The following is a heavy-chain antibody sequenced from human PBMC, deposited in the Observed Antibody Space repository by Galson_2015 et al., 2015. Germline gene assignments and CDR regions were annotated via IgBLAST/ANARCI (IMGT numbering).Heavy chain of an antibody. V-gene: IGHV3-48*01. CDR3: ARDINIYGY. J-gene: IGHJ4*01. Sequence: SLRLSCAASGFNFNSNSMNWVRQAPGKGLEWLSYISSGSSTIYYADSVKGRFTVSRDNAKNSLYLQMSTLRAEDTAVYYCARDINIYGYW. D-gene: IGHD5-18*01. CDR2: ISSGSSTI. CDR1: GFNFNSNS.